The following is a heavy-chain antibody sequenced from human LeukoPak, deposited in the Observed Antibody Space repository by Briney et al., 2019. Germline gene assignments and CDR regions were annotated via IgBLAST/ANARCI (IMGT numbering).Heavy chain of an antibody. D-gene: IGHD6-19*01. CDR1: GYSISSGYY. Sequence: SETLSLTCAVSGYSISSGYYWGWIRPPPGKGLEWIGSIYHSGSTYYNPSLKSRVTISVDTSKNQFSLKLSSVTAADTAVYYCARQEILYSSRWDTLGAFDIWGQGTMVTVSS. V-gene: IGHV4-38-2*01. CDR2: IYHSGST. CDR3: ARQEILYSSRWDTLGAFDI. J-gene: IGHJ3*02.